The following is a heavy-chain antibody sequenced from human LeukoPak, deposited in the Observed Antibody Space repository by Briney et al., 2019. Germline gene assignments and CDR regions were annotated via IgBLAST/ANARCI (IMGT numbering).Heavy chain of an antibody. Sequence: SEPLSLTCTVSGGSISSGSYYWSWIRRPPGKGLEWIGSIYYSGSTYYNPSLKSRVTISVDTSKNQFSLKLSSVTAADTAVYYCATFGVRRGSYDYWGQGTLVTVSS. CDR3: ATFGVRRGSYDY. CDR1: GGSISSGSYY. D-gene: IGHD1-26*01. CDR2: IYYSGST. J-gene: IGHJ4*02. V-gene: IGHV4-39*07.